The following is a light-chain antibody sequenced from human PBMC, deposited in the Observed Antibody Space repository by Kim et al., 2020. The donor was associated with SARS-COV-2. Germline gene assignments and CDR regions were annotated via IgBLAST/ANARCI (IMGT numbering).Light chain of an antibody. Sequence: QSVLTQSPSASGTPGQRVTISCFGSGSNIARNVVNWYQQFPGTAPNLLIYATDQRSSGVPDRFSGSRSGTSASLDISGLQSDDEADYYCGTWDDSLNDWVFGGGTKVTVL. CDR2: ATD. J-gene: IGLJ3*02. CDR3: GTWDDSLNDWV. CDR1: GSNIARNV. V-gene: IGLV1-44*01.